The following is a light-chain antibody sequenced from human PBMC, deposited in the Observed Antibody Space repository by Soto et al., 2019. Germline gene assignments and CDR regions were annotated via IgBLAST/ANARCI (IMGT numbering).Light chain of an antibody. CDR2: GSS. J-gene: IGKJ5*01. Sequence: DIVVTRSPGTLSLTTEQRANLSCRAIQSVSSSYLAWYQQKPGQAPRLLIYGSSGRATGIPDSVSGSGSGTDFTLTISSLVPGEFAVYYCHQYGSSPRITCGKGTRLEIK. V-gene: IGKV3-20*01. CDR3: HQYGSSPRIT. CDR1: QSVSSSY.